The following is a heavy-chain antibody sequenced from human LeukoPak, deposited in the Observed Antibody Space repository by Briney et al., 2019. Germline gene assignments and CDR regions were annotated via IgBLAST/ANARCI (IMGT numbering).Heavy chain of an antibody. CDR3: ARDSTLIAAAGKGYFDY. J-gene: IGHJ4*02. CDR2: ISYDGSDK. Sequence: GGSLRLSCVASGFTFSDHGMHWVRQAPGKGLEWVAVISYDGSDKFYAGSVRGRLTISRDNSKDTLYLQVNSLRTEDTAVYYCARDSTLIAAAGKGYFDYWGQGTLVNVSS. CDR1: GFTFSDHG. D-gene: IGHD6-13*01. V-gene: IGHV3-30*01.